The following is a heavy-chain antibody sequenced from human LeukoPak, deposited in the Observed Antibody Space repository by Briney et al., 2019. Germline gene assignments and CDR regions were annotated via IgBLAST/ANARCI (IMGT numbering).Heavy chain of an antibody. CDR1: GGSINNYY. J-gene: IGHJ4*02. V-gene: IGHV4-4*07. D-gene: IGHD4-11*01. CDR3: ARDATVTFLPL. CDR2: IYTSGST. Sequence: PSETLSLTCAVSGGSINNYYWSWIRQPAGKGLEWIGRIYTSGSTNYNPSLKSRVTISVDTSKNQFSLKLSSVTAADTAVYYCARDATVTFLPLWGQGTLVTVSS.